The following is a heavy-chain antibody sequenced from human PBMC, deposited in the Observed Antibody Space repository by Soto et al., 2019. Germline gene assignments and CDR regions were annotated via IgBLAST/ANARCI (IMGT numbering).Heavy chain of an antibody. Sequence: SETLSLTCTVSGGSISSYYWSWIRQPPGKGLEWIGYIYYSGSTNYNPSLKSRVTISVDTSKNQFSLKLSSVTAADTAVYYCARAIVVVPAAMVFDPRGQGTPVPVSS. D-gene: IGHD2-2*01. CDR2: IYYSGST. V-gene: IGHV4-59*01. CDR1: GGSISSYY. CDR3: ARAIVVVPAAMVFDP. J-gene: IGHJ5*02.